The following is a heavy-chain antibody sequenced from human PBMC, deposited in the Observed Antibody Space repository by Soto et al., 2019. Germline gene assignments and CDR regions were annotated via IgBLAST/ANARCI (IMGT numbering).Heavy chain of an antibody. CDR3: VRRHVSATGIDWFDP. V-gene: IGHV1-3*01. CDR2: INAANGDT. D-gene: IGHD6-13*01. J-gene: IGHJ5*02. Sequence: GASLKGSCKASGYTCTSYGIHWVRQAPGQRLEWMGWINAANGDTKYSPKFQGRVTITRDTSASTAYMELSSLRSEDTAVYYCVRRHVSATGIDWFDPWGQGTLVTVSS. CDR1: GYTCTSYG.